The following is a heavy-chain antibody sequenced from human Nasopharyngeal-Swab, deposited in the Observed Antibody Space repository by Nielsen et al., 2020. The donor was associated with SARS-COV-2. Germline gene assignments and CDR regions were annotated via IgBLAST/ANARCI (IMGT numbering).Heavy chain of an antibody. D-gene: IGHD2-8*02. J-gene: IGHJ4*02. Sequence: ASVKVSCKASGYTFTSYAMNWVRQAPGQGLEWMGWINTNTGNPTYAQGFTGRFVFSFDTSARTAYLQISSLKAEDTAVYFCARARDCTAGHCYSDYWGRGTLVTVSS. CDR1: GYTFTSYA. CDR2: INTNTGNP. V-gene: IGHV7-4-1*02. CDR3: ARARDCTAGHCYSDY.